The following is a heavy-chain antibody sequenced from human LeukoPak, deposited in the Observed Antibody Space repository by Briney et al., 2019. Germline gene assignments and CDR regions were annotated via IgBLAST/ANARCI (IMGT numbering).Heavy chain of an antibody. CDR3: ARDPFSYDFWSGYPS. V-gene: IGHV1-2*02. Sequence: ASVKVSCKASGYTFTSYGISWVRQAPGQGLEWMGWINPNSGGTNYAQKFQGRVTMTRDTSISTAYMELSRLRSDDTAVYYCARDPFSYDFWSGYPSWGQGTLVTVSS. CDR1: GYTFTSYG. D-gene: IGHD3-3*01. J-gene: IGHJ5*02. CDR2: INPNSGGT.